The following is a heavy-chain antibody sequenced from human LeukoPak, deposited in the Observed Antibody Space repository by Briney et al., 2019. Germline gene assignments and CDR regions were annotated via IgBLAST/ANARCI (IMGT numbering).Heavy chain of an antibody. J-gene: IGHJ4*02. Sequence: PGGSLRLSCAASGVIFSNYWIHWVRQAPGKGLVWVSRINSDGSNTIYADSVKGRFTISRDNAKNTLYLQMNNLRAEDTAVYYCARVGSTTDYWGQGAPVTVSS. D-gene: IGHD2/OR15-2a*01. CDR2: INSDGSNT. CDR3: ARVGSTTDY. V-gene: IGHV3-74*01. CDR1: GVIFSNYW.